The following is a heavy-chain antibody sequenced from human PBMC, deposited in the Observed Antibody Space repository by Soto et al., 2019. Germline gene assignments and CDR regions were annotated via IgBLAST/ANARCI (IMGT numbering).Heavy chain of an antibody. CDR3: AREVGVTTPLVYYYYYMDV. CDR1: GFTFSSYW. CDR2: INSDGSST. V-gene: IGHV3-74*01. Sequence: PGGSLRLSCAASGFTFSSYWMHWVRQAPGKGLVWVSRINSDGSSTSYADSVKGRFTVSRDNAKNTLYLQMNSLRAEDTAVYYCAREVGVTTPLVYYYYYMDVWGKGTTVTVSS. D-gene: IGHD1-26*01. J-gene: IGHJ6*03.